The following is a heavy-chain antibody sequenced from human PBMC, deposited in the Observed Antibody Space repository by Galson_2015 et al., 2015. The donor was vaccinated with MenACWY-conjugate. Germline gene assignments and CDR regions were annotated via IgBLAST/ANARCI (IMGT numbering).Heavy chain of an antibody. CDR1: GFTFSSYW. CDR3: ANTITANRYYFDY. Sequence: SLRLSCAASGFTFSSYWMTWVRQAPGKGPEWVSSISVSGSNTYYADSVKGRFTISRDNSKNTLYLQMNSLRAEDTAIYFCANTITANRYYFDYWGQGTVVTVSS. CDR2: ISVSGSNT. V-gene: IGHV3-23*01. J-gene: IGHJ4*02. D-gene: IGHD1-14*01.